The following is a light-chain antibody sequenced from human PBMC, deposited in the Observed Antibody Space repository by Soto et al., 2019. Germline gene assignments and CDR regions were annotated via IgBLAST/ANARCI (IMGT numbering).Light chain of an antibody. CDR3: QQSFRPLLT. CDR1: RSVSNY. CDR2: VVS. J-gene: IGKJ4*01. V-gene: IGKV1-39*01. Sequence: IQMPQTPSSLSASVGDRVTITCRASRSVSNYLRWYQHKPGKAPKLLIYVVSSLQSGGPSRLSGSGSGTDFTLTISSLQPEDFSTYYCQQSFRPLLTFGGGAKV.